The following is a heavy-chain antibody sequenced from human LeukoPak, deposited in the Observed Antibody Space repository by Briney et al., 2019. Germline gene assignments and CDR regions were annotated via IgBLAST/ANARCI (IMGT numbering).Heavy chain of an antibody. V-gene: IGHV3-48*02. Sequence: PGGSLRLSCAASGFTFSIYSMNGVRQAPGKGLEWVSYISSSSSTIYYADSVKGRFTISRDNAKSSVSLQMNSLRDDDTAVYYCARIFRYQLVDYYALDVWGQGTTVTVSS. CDR2: ISSSSSTI. D-gene: IGHD2-2*01. CDR1: GFTFSIYS. CDR3: ARIFRYQLVDYYALDV. J-gene: IGHJ6*02.